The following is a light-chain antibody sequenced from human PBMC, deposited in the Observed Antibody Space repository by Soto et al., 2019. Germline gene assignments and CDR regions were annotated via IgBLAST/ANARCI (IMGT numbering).Light chain of an antibody. CDR1: QGISSY. Sequence: IPLTQSPSSLSASVGDRVTITCRASQGISSYLAWYQQKPGKAPKLLIYAASTLQSGVPSRFSGSGSGTDLTLTISSLQPEDFATYYCQQLNSYPLFTFGPGTKVDIK. V-gene: IGKV1-9*01. CDR2: AAS. CDR3: QQLNSYPLFT. J-gene: IGKJ3*01.